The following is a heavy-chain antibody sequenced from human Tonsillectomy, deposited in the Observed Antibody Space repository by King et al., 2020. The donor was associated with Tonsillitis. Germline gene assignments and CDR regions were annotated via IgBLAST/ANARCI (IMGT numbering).Heavy chain of an antibody. CDR2: IYYRGST. CDR1: GGSISSSSYY. V-gene: IGHV4-39*01. J-gene: IGHJ4*02. CDR3: ARGSRLGIYYFDY. Sequence: QLQLQESGPGLVKPSETLSLTCTVSGGSISSSSYYWGWIRQPPGKGLEWIGSIYYRGSTYYNPSLKSRVTMSVDTSNNQFSLKLSSVTAADTAVYYCARGSRLGIYYFDYWGQGTLVTVSS. D-gene: IGHD3-22*01.